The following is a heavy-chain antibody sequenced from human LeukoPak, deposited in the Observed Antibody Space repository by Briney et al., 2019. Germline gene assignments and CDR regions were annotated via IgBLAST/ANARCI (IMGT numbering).Heavy chain of an antibody. J-gene: IGHJ4*02. V-gene: IGHV3-21*01. D-gene: IGHD3-10*01. Sequence: GGSLRLSCAASGFTFSSYSMNWVRQAPGKGLEWVSSISCSSSYIYYADSVKGRFTISRDNAKNSLYLQMNSLRAEDTAVYYCARDREGLLWFGGQGTLVTVSS. CDR2: ISCSSSYI. CDR3: ARDREGLLWF. CDR1: GFTFSSYS.